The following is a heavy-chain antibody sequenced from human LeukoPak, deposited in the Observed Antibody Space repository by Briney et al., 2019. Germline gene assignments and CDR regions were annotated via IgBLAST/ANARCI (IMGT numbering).Heavy chain of an antibody. V-gene: IGHV3-74*01. CDR1: GFTFTTSW. CDR3: ARDQYSSTWYRGAFDV. D-gene: IGHD6-13*01. J-gene: IGHJ3*01. CDR2: IESDGTST. Sequence: PGGPLRLSCAASGFTFTTSWMHWFRQAPGKGLVWVSRIESDGTSTTYADSVKGRFTICRDNAKNTLYLQMNSLRAEDTAVYYCARDQYSSTWYRGAFDVWGQGTMVSVSS.